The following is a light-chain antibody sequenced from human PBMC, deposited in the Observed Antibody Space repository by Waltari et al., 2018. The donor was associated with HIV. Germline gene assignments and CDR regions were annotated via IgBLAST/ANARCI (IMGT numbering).Light chain of an antibody. CDR1: ESISSSY. CDR2: GAS. J-gene: IGKJ2*01. V-gene: IGKV3-20*01. Sequence: EIVLTQSPGTLSLSPGERATFFCRANESISSSYLAWYQQKPGQAPRLLMYGASTRAAGIPDRFSGSGSGTYFTLTISRLEPADFGVYYCQQYGRSPPYTFGQGTKLEI. CDR3: QQYGRSPPYT.